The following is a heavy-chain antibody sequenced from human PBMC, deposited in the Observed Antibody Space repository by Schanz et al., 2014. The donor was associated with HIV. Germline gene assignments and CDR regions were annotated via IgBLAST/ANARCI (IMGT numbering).Heavy chain of an antibody. CDR3: ARGRRGAVAGSSDY. J-gene: IGHJ4*02. D-gene: IGHD6-19*01. CDR1: GFTLSSYW. V-gene: IGHV3-7*01. Sequence: EEQLVESGGGLVQPGGSLRLSCAASGFTLSSYWMSWVRQAPGKGLEWVANIKQDGSEKYYVDSVKGRFTISRDNTENSLYLQMNSLRVEDTAVYYCARGRRGAVAGSSDYWGQGTLVTVSS. CDR2: IKQDGSEK.